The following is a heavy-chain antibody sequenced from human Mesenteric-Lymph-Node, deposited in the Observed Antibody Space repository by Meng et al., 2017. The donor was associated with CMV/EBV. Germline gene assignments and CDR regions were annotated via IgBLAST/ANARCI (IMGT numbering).Heavy chain of an antibody. CDR1: SVSGCY. CDR2: VNHSESS. CDR3: ARTNCDSLTGYYMDAFDI. V-gene: IGHV4-34*01. J-gene: IGHJ3*02. Sequence: SVSGCYWSWIRRPPGKGLEWIGEVNHSESSKSNPSIKSRVTISVETSKNQFSLKLSSVTAADTAVYYCARTNCDSLTGYYMDAFDIWGQGTMVTVSS. D-gene: IGHD3-9*01.